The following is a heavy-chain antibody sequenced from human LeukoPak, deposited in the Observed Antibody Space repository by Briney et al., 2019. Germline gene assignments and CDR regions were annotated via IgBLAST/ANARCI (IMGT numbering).Heavy chain of an antibody. Sequence: GESLKISCEDSGYNFPNYWIAWVRQMPGKGLEWMGIIYPGDSDTRYSPSFQGQVTIPADKSISTAYLQWSSLKASDTAMYYCARLPSSSSGWFDPWGQGTLVTVSS. D-gene: IGHD6-19*01. CDR3: ARLPSSSSGWFDP. V-gene: IGHV5-51*01. CDR2: IYPGDSDT. CDR1: GYNFPNYW. J-gene: IGHJ5*02.